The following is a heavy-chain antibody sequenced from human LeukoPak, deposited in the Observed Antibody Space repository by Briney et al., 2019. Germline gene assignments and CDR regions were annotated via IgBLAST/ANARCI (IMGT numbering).Heavy chain of an antibody. CDR3: ARDPRDY. Sequence: ASVKVSCKASGYTFTNFGISGVRQAPRQGLEWMGWISAYNGDTKYSQTFQGRVAMTTDTSTSTAYMELRSLRSDDTAVYYCARDPRDYWGQGTLVTVPS. V-gene: IGHV1-18*01. CDR2: ISAYNGDT. CDR1: GYTFTNFG. J-gene: IGHJ4*02.